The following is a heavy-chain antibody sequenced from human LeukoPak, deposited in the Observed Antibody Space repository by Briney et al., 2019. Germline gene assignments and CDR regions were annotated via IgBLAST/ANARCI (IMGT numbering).Heavy chain of an antibody. V-gene: IGHV3-21*01. CDR1: GFTFSSYS. CDR3: ASSIVVTATLYYYYYGMDV. J-gene: IGHJ6*02. Sequence: GGSLRLSCAASGFTFSSYSMNWVRQAPGKGLEWVSSISSSSSYINYADSVKGRFTISRDNAKNSLYLQMNSLRAEDTAVYYCASSIVVTATLYYYYYGMDVWGQGTTVTVSS. D-gene: IGHD2-21*02. CDR2: ISSSSSYI.